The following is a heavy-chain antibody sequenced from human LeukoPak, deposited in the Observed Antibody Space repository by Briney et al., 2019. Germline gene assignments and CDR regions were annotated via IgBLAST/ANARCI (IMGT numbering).Heavy chain of an antibody. CDR3: ARAMILSYSSGWYAIFDY. Sequence: GGSLRLSCAASGFTFSSYGMHWVRQAPGKGLEWVAFIRYDGSNKYYADSVKGRFTISRDNSKNTLYLQMNSLRAEDTAVYYCARAMILSYSSGWYAIFDYWGQGTLVTVSS. V-gene: IGHV3-30*02. J-gene: IGHJ4*02. CDR1: GFTFSSYG. D-gene: IGHD6-19*01. CDR2: IRYDGSNK.